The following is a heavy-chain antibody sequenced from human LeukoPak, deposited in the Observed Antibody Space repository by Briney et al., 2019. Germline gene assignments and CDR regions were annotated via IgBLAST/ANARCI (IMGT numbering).Heavy chain of an antibody. CDR1: GYTFTSNY. V-gene: IGHV1-46*01. CDR3: ARYQEGLDY. CDR2: IYPRDGST. J-gene: IGHJ4*02. Sequence: ASVKVSCKASGYTFTSNYIHWVRQAPGQGLEWMGMIYPRDGSTSYAQKFQGRVTVTRDTSTSTVPMELSGLRSEDTAVYYCARYQEGLDYWGQGTLVTVSS.